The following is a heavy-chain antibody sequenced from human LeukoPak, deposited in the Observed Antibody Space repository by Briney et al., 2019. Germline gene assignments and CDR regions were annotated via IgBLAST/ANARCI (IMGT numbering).Heavy chain of an antibody. CDR3: AKDCGGDCYPPKGAFDI. CDR2: ISGSGGST. Sequence: PGGSLRLSCAASGFTFSSYAMSWVRQAPGKGLEWVSAISGSGGSTYYADSVKGRFTTSRDNSKNTLYLQMNSLRAEDTAVYYCAKDCGGDCYPPKGAFDIWGQGTMVTVSS. D-gene: IGHD2-21*02. J-gene: IGHJ3*02. V-gene: IGHV3-23*01. CDR1: GFTFSSYA.